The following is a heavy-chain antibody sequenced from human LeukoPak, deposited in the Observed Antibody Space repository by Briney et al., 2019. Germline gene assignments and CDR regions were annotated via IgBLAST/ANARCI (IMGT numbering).Heavy chain of an antibody. D-gene: IGHD5-24*01. Sequence: GGSLRLSCAASGFTFSDYYMSWIRQAPGKGLEWVSYISSSGSTIYYADSVKGRFTISRDNAKNSLYLQMNSLRAEDTAVYYCARGLLDGYTHPAAFDIWGQGTMVTVSS. CDR2: ISSSGSTI. V-gene: IGHV3-11*01. CDR1: GFTFSDYY. J-gene: IGHJ3*02. CDR3: ARGLLDGYTHPAAFDI.